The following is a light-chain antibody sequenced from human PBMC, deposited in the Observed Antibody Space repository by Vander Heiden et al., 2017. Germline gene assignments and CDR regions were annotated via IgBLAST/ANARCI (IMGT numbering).Light chain of an antibody. J-gene: IGKJ4*01. CDR1: QSVSSY. CDR3: QQRSNWPPEIT. Sequence: EIVLTQSPDTLSLSPGERATLSCRASQSVSSYLAWYQQKPGQAPRLLIYDASNRATGIPARFSGSGSGTDFTLTISSLEPEDFAVYYCQQRSNWPPEITFGGGTKVEIK. CDR2: DAS. V-gene: IGKV3-11*01.